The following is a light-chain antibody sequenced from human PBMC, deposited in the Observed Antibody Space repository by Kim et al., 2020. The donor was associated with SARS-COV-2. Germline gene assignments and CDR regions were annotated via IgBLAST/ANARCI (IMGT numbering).Light chain of an antibody. V-gene: IGKV1-39*01. J-gene: IGKJ1*01. Sequence: ASVGKGVIITCRANRSISNYLKWYQQKPGKPPNLLFDAASILQSGVPSRFSGSASGTDSTLTISSLPPEDFATYYCQQSYSTPRTFGQGTKVDIK. CDR3: QQSYSTPRT. CDR2: AAS. CDR1: RSISNY.